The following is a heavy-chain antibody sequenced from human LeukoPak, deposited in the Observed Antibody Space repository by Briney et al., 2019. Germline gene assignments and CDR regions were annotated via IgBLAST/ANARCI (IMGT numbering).Heavy chain of an antibody. J-gene: IGHJ4*02. CDR1: GFTVSSNY. CDR3: ARGPESLFDY. Sequence: PGGSLRLSCAASGFTVSSNYMSWVRQAPGKGLEWVSVIYSCGSTYYADSVKGRFTISRDNAKNSLYLQMNSLRAEDTAVYYCARGPESLFDYWGQGTLVTVSS. V-gene: IGHV3-66*01. CDR2: IYSCGST.